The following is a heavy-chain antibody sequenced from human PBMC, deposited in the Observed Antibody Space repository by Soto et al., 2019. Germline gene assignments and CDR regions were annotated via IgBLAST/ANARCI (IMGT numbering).Heavy chain of an antibody. D-gene: IGHD3-22*01. CDR2: IYHSGST. J-gene: IGHJ3*02. CDR1: GGSISSGGYS. CDR3: ARGGAKMIVYDAFDI. V-gene: IGHV4-30-2*01. Sequence: QLQLQESGSGLVKPSQTLSLTCAVSGGSISSGGYSWSWIRPPTGKGLEWIGYIYHSGSTYYNPSLKSRVTISVDRAKNQFSLQLSSVTAADTAVDYCARGGAKMIVYDAFDIWGQGTMVTVSS.